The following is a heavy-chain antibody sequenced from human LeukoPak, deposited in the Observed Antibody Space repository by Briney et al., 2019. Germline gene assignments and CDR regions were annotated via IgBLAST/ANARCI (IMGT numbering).Heavy chain of an antibody. J-gene: IGHJ6*03. V-gene: IGHV1-69*05. CDR1: GGTFSSYS. CDR3: ARALSRVVSQPYYYCYMDV. CDR2: IIPIFGTA. Sequence: SVKVSCKASGGTFSSYSLSWVRQAPRQGLEWMGGIIPIFGTANYAQKFQGGVTITTDESTGTDYMELSSLRSEDTAVYYCARALSRVVSQPYYYCYMDVWGKGTTVTVCS. D-gene: IGHD1-1*01.